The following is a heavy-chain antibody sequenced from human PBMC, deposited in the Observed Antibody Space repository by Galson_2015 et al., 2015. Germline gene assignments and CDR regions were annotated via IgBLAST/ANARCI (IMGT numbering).Heavy chain of an antibody. CDR1: GFIFDNYA. Sequence: SLRLSCAASGFIFDNYAMHWVRHAPGKGLEWVCAISWSTDSIVYADSVKGRFTISRDNAKNSLYLQMKSLRAEDTALYYCVKDRYSNGWYAGFDHWGQGILVTVSS. CDR2: ISWSTDSI. J-gene: IGHJ4*02. CDR3: VKDRYSNGWYAGFDH. V-gene: IGHV3-9*01. D-gene: IGHD6-19*01.